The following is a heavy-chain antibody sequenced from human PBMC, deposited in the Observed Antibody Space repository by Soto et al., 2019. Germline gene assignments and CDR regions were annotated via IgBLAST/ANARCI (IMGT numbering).Heavy chain of an antibody. CDR3: ARVKRVPINDYGDDVGDYYYDY. CDR1: GGSISSYY. V-gene: IGHV4-59*01. Sequence: SETLSLTCTVSGGSISSYYWTWIRQPPGKGLEWIGYIYYSGRTNYNPPLKSRVTISVDKSKNQFSLKLSSVTAADTAVYYCARVKRVPINDYGDDVGDYYYDYWGQGTLLTVSS. CDR2: IYYSGRT. J-gene: IGHJ4*02. D-gene: IGHD4-17*01.